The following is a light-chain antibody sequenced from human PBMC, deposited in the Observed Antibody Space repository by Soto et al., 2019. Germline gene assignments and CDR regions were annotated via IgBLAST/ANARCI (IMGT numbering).Light chain of an antibody. J-gene: IGKJ5*01. CDR3: HQSYSNPPT. CDR2: GAS. V-gene: IGKV1-39*01. CDR1: QNINSY. Sequence: DIQMTQSPSSLSASVGDRVTITCRASQNINSYLNWYQHKPGKAPKLLIYGASRLQSGVPSRFSGAGSRTDFTLTISSLQPEDFASYYCHQSYSNPPTFGQGTRLEIK.